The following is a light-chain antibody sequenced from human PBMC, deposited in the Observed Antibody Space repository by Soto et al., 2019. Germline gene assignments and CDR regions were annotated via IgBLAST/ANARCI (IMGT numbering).Light chain of an antibody. V-gene: IGLV1-44*01. CDR1: SSNIGTYT. CDR3: AAWDASLNGVI. J-gene: IGLJ2*01. CDR2: SNN. Sequence: QSVLTQPPSASGTPGQRVTISCSGSSSNIGTYTVNWYQQVPGTTPKLLIYSNNQRPSGVPDRFSGSKSGTSASLAISGLQSEDEADYYCAAWDASLNGVIFGGGTKLTVL.